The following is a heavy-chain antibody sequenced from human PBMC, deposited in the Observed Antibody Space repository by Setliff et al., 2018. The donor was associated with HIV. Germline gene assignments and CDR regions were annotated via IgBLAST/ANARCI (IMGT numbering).Heavy chain of an antibody. CDR2: ISPYNGIT. D-gene: IGHD5-12*01. CDR3: ARGMGYVGYDWGLPWAPFDS. Sequence: AASVMVSCKASGYSFTSHGLHWVRQAPGQGLEWVGWISPYNGITNYAQNLQGRVTIITDTSTSTSYMELRSLTSDDTAVYFCARGMGYVGYDWGLPWAPFDSWGQGTLVTVSS. V-gene: IGHV1-18*01. CDR1: GYSFTSHG. J-gene: IGHJ4*02.